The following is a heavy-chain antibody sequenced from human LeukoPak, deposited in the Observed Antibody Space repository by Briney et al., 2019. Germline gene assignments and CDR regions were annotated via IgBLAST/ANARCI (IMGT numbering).Heavy chain of an antibody. J-gene: IGHJ4*02. V-gene: IGHV1-69*13. CDR2: IIPIFGTA. CDR1: GYTFTSYG. CDR3: ACRGSYFSSPADY. D-gene: IGHD1-26*01. Sequence: GASVKVSCKASGYTFTSYGISWVRQAPGQGLEWMGGIIPIFGTANYAQKFQGRVTITADESTSTAYMELSSLRSEDTAVYYCACRGSYFSSPADYWGQGTLVTVSS.